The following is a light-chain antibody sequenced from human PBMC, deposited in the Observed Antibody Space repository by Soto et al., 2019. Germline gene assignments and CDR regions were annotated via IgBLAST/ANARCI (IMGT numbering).Light chain of an antibody. CDR2: GAS. J-gene: IGKJ4*01. CDR1: QSVSSSY. V-gene: IGKV3-20*01. Sequence: EIVLTQSPGTLSLSPGERATLSCRASQSVSSSYLAWYQQKPGQAPGLLIYGASSRATGIPDRFSGSGSGTDFTLTISRLEPEDFAVYYCQQYGSSLLTFGAGTKVDIK. CDR3: QQYGSSLLT.